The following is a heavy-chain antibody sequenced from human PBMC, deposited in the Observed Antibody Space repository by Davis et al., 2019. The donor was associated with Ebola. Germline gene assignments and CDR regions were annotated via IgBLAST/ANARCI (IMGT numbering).Heavy chain of an antibody. CDR2: IIPILGIA. J-gene: IGHJ6*02. D-gene: IGHD3-10*01. CDR1: GGTFSSYA. CDR3: ARDMGHYGTRLNPDLYYYYGMDV. Sequence: SVKVSCKASGGTFSSYAISWVRQAPGQGLEWMGRIIPILGIANYAQKFQGRVTITADKSTSTAYMELSSLRSEDTAVYYCARDMGHYGTRLNPDLYYYYGMDVWGQGTTVTVSS. V-gene: IGHV1-69*04.